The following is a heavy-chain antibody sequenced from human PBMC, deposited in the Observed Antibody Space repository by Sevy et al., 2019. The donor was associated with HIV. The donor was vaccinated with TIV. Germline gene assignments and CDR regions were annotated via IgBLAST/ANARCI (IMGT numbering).Heavy chain of an antibody. CDR3: VTLDYYDNTGSHPGYFDY. CDR1: GFSFSNYD. J-gene: IGHJ4*02. Sequence: GGSLRLSCAASGFSFSNYDIHWVRQAPGKGLEWVAVISDDGNYKDYADSVKGRFTISRDNSKNTLYVQMNSLRAEDTAVYYGVTLDYYDNTGSHPGYFDYWGQGTLVTVSS. D-gene: IGHD3-22*01. CDR2: ISDDGNYK. V-gene: IGHV3-30*04.